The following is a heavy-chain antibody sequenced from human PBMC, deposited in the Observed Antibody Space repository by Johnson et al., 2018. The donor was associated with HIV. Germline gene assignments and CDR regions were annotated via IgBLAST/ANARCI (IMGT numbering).Heavy chain of an antibody. CDR2: IKQDGSEK. Sequence: VQLVESGGGLVQPGGSLRLSCAASGFTFSSYAMSWVRQAPGKGLEWVANIKQDGSEKYYVDSVKGLFTISRDNAKNSLYLQMNSLRAEDTAVYYCARVTGTTQLDAFDIWGQGTMVTVSS. V-gene: IGHV3-7*01. CDR1: GFTFSSYA. J-gene: IGHJ3*02. CDR3: ARVTGTTQLDAFDI. D-gene: IGHD1-7*01.